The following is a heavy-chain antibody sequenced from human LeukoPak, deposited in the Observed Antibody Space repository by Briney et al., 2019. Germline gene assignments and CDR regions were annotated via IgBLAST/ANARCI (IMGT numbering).Heavy chain of an antibody. CDR1: GGTFSSYL. V-gene: IGHV1-69*13. CDR3: ARDVVGAYGTKALDD. D-gene: IGHD1-26*01. Sequence: RASVKVSCKASGGTFSSYLISWVRQAPGQGLEWMGGIIPIIGTADYIQKFQDRVTITADESTTTSYMELRSLRSDDTAVYYGARDVVGAYGTKALDDWGQGTLVTVSA. CDR2: IIPIIGTA. J-gene: IGHJ4*02.